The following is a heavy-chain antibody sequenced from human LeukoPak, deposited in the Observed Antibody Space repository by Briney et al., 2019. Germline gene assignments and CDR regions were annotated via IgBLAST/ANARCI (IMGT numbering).Heavy chain of an antibody. V-gene: IGHV4-59*08. Sequence: SETLSLTCTVSGGSISTYYWSWIRQPPGKGLEWIGFIYYSGSTNYNPSLKRRVTISVDTPNNEFSLKLRSVTAADTAVYYCARQSLGPSRSGTSNNWFDPWGQGTLVTVSS. J-gene: IGHJ5*02. D-gene: IGHD3-10*01. CDR1: GGSISTYY. CDR2: IYYSGST. CDR3: ARQSLGPSRSGTSNNWFDP.